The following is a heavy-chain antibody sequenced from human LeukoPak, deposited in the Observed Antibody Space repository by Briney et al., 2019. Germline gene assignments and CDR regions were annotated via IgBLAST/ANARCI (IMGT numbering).Heavy chain of an antibody. V-gene: IGHV1-8*01. J-gene: IGHJ4*02. CDR1: GYTFTSYD. Sequence: ASVKVSCKASGYTFTSYDINWMRQATGQGLEWMGWMNPNSGNTGYAQKFQGRVTMTRNTSISTAYMELSSLRSEDTAVYYCARPTGSGYGYDYGGQGTLVTVS. CDR2: MNPNSGNT. D-gene: IGHD5-18*01. CDR3: ARPTGSGYGYDY.